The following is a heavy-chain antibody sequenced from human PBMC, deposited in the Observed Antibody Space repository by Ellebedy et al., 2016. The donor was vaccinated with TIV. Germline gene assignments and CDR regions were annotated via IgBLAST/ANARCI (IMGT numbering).Heavy chain of an antibody. CDR2: IGNTGTAR. D-gene: IGHD3-10*01. V-gene: IGHV3-30*03. J-gene: IGHJ3*01. CDR3: ARENYFDSGILDALDV. Sequence: GESLKISCVGSGFTFSRYGLHWVRQAPGKGLHWVAVIGNTGTARFYADSVKGRFTISRDNSKNTVYLQMDSLRTEDTALYFCARENYFDSGILDALDVWGQGAMVTVSS. CDR1: GFTFSRYG.